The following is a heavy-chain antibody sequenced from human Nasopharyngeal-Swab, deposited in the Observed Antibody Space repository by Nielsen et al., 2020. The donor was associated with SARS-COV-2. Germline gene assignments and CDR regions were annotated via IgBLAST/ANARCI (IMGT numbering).Heavy chain of an antibody. CDR3: ARFASFYRNLDY. J-gene: IGHJ4*01. CDR2: ISSRGDT. CDR1: GGSMNSYF. V-gene: IGHV4-59*13. Sequence: SETLSLTCTVSGGSMNSYFWTWIRQAPGQRLEWIGFISSRGDTHYSPSLKSRVTMSVDTSDNQFSLKLTSVTAADTAIYYCARFASFYRNLDYWCHGTLVTVSS.